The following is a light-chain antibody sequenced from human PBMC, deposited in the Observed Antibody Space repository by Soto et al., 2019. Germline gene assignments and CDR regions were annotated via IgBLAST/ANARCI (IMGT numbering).Light chain of an antibody. CDR3: QQYNNWPWT. CDR1: QSVSSK. J-gene: IGKJ1*01. V-gene: IGKV3-15*01. Sequence: EIVMTQSPGTLSVSPGERVTLSCRASQSVSSKLVWYQRKPGQTPRLLIYDASTRATGMPGRFSGSGSGTEFNLTISSLQSEDFAVYYCQQYNNWPWTFGQGTKVEIK. CDR2: DAS.